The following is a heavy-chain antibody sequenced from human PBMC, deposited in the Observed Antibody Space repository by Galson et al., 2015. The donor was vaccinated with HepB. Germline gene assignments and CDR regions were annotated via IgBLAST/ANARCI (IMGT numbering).Heavy chain of an antibody. J-gene: IGHJ6*02. Sequence: SVKVSCKASGYTFTSYYMHWVRQAPGQGLEWMGIINPSGGSTSYAQKFQGRVTMTRDTSTSTVYMELSSLRSEDTAVYYCASTIYDSSGYYPPGIYYGMDVWGQGTTVTVSS. V-gene: IGHV1-46*03. CDR3: ASTIYDSSGYYPPGIYYGMDV. D-gene: IGHD3-22*01. CDR2: INPSGGST. CDR1: GYTFTSYY.